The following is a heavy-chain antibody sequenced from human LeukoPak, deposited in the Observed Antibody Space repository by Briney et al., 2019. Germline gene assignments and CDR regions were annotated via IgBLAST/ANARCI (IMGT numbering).Heavy chain of an antibody. CDR3: ARRIVVLDAFDI. CDR1: GGSISSGSYY. Sequence: KSSETLSLTCTVSGGSISSGSYYWSWIRQPAGKGLEWIGRIYTSGSTNYNPSLKSRVTISVDTSNNQCSLKLSSVTAEDTAVYYCARRIVVLDAFDIWGQGTMVTVSS. D-gene: IGHD3-22*01. CDR2: IYTSGST. V-gene: IGHV4-61*02. J-gene: IGHJ3*02.